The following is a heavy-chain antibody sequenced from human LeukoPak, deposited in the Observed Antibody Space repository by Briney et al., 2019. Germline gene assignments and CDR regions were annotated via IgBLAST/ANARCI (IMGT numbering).Heavy chain of an antibody. Sequence: SETLSLTCTVSGGSVSSYYWGWIRQFPGKGLDFIGFTYHTATSKYNPSLKSRGSMSINMSKNALYLNLSSVTAADTAIYYCARHSSGFYSPFFDFWGRGALVTVSS. V-gene: IGHV4-59*08. CDR1: GGSVSSYY. CDR3: ARHSSGFYSPFFDF. J-gene: IGHJ4*02. D-gene: IGHD6-25*01. CDR2: TYHTATS.